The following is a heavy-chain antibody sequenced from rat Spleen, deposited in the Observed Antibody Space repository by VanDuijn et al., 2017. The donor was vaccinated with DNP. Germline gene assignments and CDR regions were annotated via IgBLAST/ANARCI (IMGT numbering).Heavy chain of an antibody. Sequence: EVQLVETGGGLVQPGRSLKLSCVVSGFTFSSYWMYWIRQAPGKGLEWVSSINIDGGNTYYPDSVKGRFTISRDNAENTVYLQMNSLRAEDTATYYCATVPWLGEGYWGQGVMVTVSS. D-gene: IGHD5-1*01. CDR2: INIDGGNT. J-gene: IGHJ2*01. V-gene: IGHV5-58*01. CDR3: ATVPWLGEGY. CDR1: GFTFSSYW.